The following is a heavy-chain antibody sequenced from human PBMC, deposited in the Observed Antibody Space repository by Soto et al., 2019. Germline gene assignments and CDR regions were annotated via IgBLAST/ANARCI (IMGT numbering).Heavy chain of an antibody. D-gene: IGHD3-10*01. CDR3: ERIYLTIARSLHP. V-gene: IGHV4-59*01. CDR2: IYYSGTS. J-gene: IGHJ5*02. Sequence: PGKGLEWIGHIYYSGTSNYNPSLKSRVTISIDTSKNQFSLTLSSVTAADTAVYYCERIYLTIARSLHPCCHAIPVSVS.